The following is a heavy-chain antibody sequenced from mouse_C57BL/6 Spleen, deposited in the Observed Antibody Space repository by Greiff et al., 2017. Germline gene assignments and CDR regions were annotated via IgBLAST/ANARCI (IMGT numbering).Heavy chain of an antibody. D-gene: IGHD3-3*01. CDR3: ARHSRYLYFEV. J-gene: IGHJ1*03. CDR2: IRNKANGYTT. V-gene: IGHV7-3*01. Sequence: EVMLVESGGGLVQPGGSLSLSCAASGFTFTDYYMSWVRQPPGKALEWLGFIRNKANGYTTEYSASVKGRFTISRDNSQSILYLQMNALRAEDSATYYCARHSRYLYFEVWGTGTTVTVSS. CDR1: GFTFTDYY.